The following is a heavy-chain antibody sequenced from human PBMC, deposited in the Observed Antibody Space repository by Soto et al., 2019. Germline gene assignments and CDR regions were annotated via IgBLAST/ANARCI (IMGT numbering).Heavy chain of an antibody. Sequence: GKGLEWVTSISDNGGTTYYADSVKGRFSISRDHSPTTLYLQMNTLRAEGTSVFYCAKDPQQLIAYFAYWGQGTQVTVSP. CDR2: ISDNGGTT. D-gene: IGHD6-13*01. J-gene: IGHJ4*02. V-gene: IGHV3-23*01. CDR3: AKDPQQLIAYFAY.